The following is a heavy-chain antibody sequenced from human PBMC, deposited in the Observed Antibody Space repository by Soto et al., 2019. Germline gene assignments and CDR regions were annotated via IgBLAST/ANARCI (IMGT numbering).Heavy chain of an antibody. CDR1: GFTFGDYA. Sequence: PGGSLRLSCTASGFTFGDYAMSWFRQAPGKGLEWVGFIRSKAYGGTTEYAESVKGRFTISRDDSKSIAYLQMNSLKTEDTDGYYCTRYRAGGYYDRSGYYWGQGTLVTVSS. CDR2: IRSKAYGGTT. D-gene: IGHD3-22*01. J-gene: IGHJ4*02. V-gene: IGHV3-49*03. CDR3: TRYRAGGYYDRSGYY.